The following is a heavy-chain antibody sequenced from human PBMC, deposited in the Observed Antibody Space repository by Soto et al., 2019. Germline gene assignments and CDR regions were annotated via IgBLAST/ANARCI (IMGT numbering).Heavy chain of an antibody. CDR3: ARDAAAGTNWFDP. Sequence: GASVKVSCTASGYTFTSYGISWVRQAPGQGLEWMGWISAYNGNTNYAQKLQGRVTMTTDASTSTAYMELRSLRSDDTAVYYCARDAAAGTNWFDPWGQGTLVTVSS. V-gene: IGHV1-18*01. CDR1: GYTFTSYG. D-gene: IGHD6-13*01. J-gene: IGHJ5*02. CDR2: ISAYNGNT.